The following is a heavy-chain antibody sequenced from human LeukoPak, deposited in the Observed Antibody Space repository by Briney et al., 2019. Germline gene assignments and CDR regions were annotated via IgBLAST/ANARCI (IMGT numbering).Heavy chain of an antibody. CDR1: GGSFSGYY. CDR3: ARARRGQLLFTPMYYFDY. D-gene: IGHD6-19*01. CDR2: INHSGST. Sequence: TSETLSLTCAVYGGSFSGYYRSWIRQPPGKGLEWIGEINHSGSTNYNPSLKSRVTISVDTSKNQFSLKLSSVTAADTAVYYCARARRGQLLFTPMYYFDYWGQGTLVTGSS. V-gene: IGHV4-34*01. J-gene: IGHJ4*02.